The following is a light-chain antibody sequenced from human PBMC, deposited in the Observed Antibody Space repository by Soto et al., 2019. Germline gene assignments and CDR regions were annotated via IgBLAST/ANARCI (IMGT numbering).Light chain of an antibody. J-gene: IGLJ1*01. CDR3: QSYDSTLSARYV. CDR2: EVS. V-gene: IGLV2-14*02. Sequence: QSALTQPASVSGSPGQSVTISCTGTSSDFGSYKFVSWYQHHPGKVPKLMIYEVSNRPSGVSNRFSGSKSGNTASLTISGLQAEDEGDYYCQSYDSTLSARYVFGTGTKITVL. CDR1: SSDFGSYKF.